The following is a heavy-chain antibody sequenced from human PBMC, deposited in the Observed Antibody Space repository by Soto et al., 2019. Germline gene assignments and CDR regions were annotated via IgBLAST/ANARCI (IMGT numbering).Heavy chain of an antibody. CDR1: GLTFSSYA. CDR3: AKRLGAGAAPYYFDY. J-gene: IGHJ4*02. D-gene: IGHD6-19*01. V-gene: IGHV3-23*01. Sequence: GGSLRLSCAASGLTFSSYAMSWVRQAPGKGLEWVSAISGSGGSTYYADSVKGRFTISRDNSKNTLYLQMNSLRAEDTAVYYCAKRLGAGAAPYYFDYWGQGTLVTVSS. CDR2: ISGSGGST.